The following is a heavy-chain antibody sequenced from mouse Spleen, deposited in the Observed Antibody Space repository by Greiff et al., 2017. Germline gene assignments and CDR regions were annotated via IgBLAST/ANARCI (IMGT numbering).Heavy chain of an antibody. CDR1: GFSFNTYA. J-gene: IGHJ2*01. D-gene: IGHD1-1*02. Sequence: EVKLVESGGGLVQPKGSLKLSCAASGFSFNTYAMNWVRQAPGKGLEWVARIRSKSNNYATYYADSVKDRFTISRDDSESMLYLQMNNLKTEDTAMYYCVRQVGLYYFDYWGQGTTLTVSS. V-gene: IGHV10-1*01. CDR3: VRQVGLYYFDY. CDR2: IRSKSNNYAT.